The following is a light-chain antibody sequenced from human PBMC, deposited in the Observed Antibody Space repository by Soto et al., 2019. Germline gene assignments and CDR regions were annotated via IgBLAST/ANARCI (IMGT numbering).Light chain of an antibody. J-gene: IGKJ5*01. CDR1: QSITNY. Sequence: DIQMTQSPSSLSASVGDGVTITCRSSQSITNYLNWYQQKPGKAPKVLIYAASSLQSGVPSRFSGSGSGTDFTLTISSLQPEDFATYYCQQSYSTPRTFGQGTRLEI. CDR3: QQSYSTPRT. V-gene: IGKV1-39*01. CDR2: AAS.